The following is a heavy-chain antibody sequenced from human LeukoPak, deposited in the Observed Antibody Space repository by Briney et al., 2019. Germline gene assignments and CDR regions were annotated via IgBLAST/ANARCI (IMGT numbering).Heavy chain of an antibody. CDR1: GSSFGNYY. CDR3: ARDFSAAFDI. V-gene: IGHV4-59*01. J-gene: IGHJ3*02. D-gene: IGHD2/OR15-2a*01. Sequence: SETLSLTCTVSGSSFGNYYWSWIRQPPGKGLEWIAYIYDSGTTNYNPSLKSRVTISVDTSKNQFSLKLSSVTAADTAVYYCARDFSAAFDIWGQGTMVTVSS. CDR2: IYDSGTT.